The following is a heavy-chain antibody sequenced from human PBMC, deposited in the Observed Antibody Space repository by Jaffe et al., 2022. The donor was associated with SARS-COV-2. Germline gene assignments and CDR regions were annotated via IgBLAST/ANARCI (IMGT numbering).Heavy chain of an antibody. V-gene: IGHV3-11*01. J-gene: IGHJ3*02. CDR2: ISSSGSTI. CDR3: ARDRSGGIGARGLRRPDAFDI. Sequence: QVQLVESGGGLVKPGGSLRLSCAASGFTFSDYYMSWIRQAPGKGLEWISYISSSGSTIYYADSVKGRFTISKDNAKNSLHLQMNSLRVEDTAVYYCARDRSGGIGARGLRRPDAFDIWGQGTMVTVSS. D-gene: IGHD6-13*01. CDR1: GFTFSDYY.